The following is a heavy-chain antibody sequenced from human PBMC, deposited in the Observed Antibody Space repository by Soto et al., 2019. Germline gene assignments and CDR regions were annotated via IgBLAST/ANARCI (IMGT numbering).Heavy chain of an antibody. J-gene: IGHJ6*02. CDR3: ARGSYYYDSSGYYRGDYYYYGMDV. CDR2: IIPIFGTA. V-gene: IGHV1-69*01. CDR1: GGTFSSYA. D-gene: IGHD3-22*01. Sequence: QVQLVQSGAEVKKPGSSVKVSCKASGGTFSSYAISWVRQAPGQGLEWMGGIIPIFGTANYAQKFQGRVTITADESTSTAYMEVSSLRSEDTAVYYCARGSYYYDSSGYYRGDYYYYGMDVWGQGTTVTVSS.